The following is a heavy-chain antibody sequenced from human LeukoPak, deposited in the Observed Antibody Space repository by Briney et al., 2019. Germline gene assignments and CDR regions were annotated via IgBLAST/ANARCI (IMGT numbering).Heavy chain of an antibody. CDR1: GGSISSYY. CDR3: ARLRVSGSYLYYFDY. J-gene: IGHJ4*02. D-gene: IGHD1-26*01. Sequence: NPSETLSLTCTVSGGSISSYYWSWIRQPPGKGLEWIGYIYTSGSTNYNPSLKSRVTISVDTSKNQFSLKLSSVTAADTAVYYCARLRVSGSYLYYFDYWGQGTLVTVSS. V-gene: IGHV4-4*09. CDR2: IYTSGST.